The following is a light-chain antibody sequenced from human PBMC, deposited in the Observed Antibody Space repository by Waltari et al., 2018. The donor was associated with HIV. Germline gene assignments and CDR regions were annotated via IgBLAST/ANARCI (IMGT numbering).Light chain of an antibody. CDR1: SSDVGSYNR. Sequence: QSALTQPPSVSGSPGQSVTISCTGTSSDVGSYNRVSWYQQPPGTAPNLMIYEVSNRPSGVPDRFSGSKSGNTASLTISGLQAEDEADYYCSLYTSSSTPVVFGGGTKLTVL. CDR2: EVS. CDR3: SLYTSSSTPVV. V-gene: IGLV2-18*01. J-gene: IGLJ2*01.